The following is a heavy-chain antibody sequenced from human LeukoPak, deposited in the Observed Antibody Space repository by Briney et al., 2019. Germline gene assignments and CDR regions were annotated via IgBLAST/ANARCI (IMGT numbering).Heavy chain of an antibody. J-gene: IGHJ4*02. CDR1: GGSISSSSYY. CDR2: IYYSGST. V-gene: IGHV4-39*01. Sequence: KPSETLSLXCTVSGGSISSSSYYWGWIRQPPGKGLEWIGSIYYSGSTYYNPSLKSRVTISVDTSKNQFSLKLSSVTAADTAVYYCATALGFGEYYLDYWGQGTLVTVSS. D-gene: IGHD3-10*01. CDR3: ATALGFGEYYLDY.